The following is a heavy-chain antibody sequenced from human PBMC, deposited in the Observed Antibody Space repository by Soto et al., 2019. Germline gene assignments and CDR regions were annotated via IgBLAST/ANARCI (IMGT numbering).Heavy chain of an antibody. J-gene: IGHJ4*02. CDR1: GFAFSSYN. CDR3: ASATVVTATFDF. Sequence: KPEGTLRLCCAASGFAFSSYNMNWVRQATGQGLEWVASSSSGSSNIYYAESVKGRFTISRDNAKNSLYLQMDSLRAEDSAVYYCASATVVTATFDFWGQGTLVIVSS. D-gene: IGHD2-21*02. V-gene: IGHV3-21*01. CDR2: SSSGSSNI.